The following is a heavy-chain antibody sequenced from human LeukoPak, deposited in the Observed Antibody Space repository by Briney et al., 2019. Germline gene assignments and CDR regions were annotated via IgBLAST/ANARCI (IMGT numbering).Heavy chain of an antibody. CDR3: AKEAYGDYGPFDY. V-gene: IGHV3-23*01. Sequence: KAGGSLRLSCVVSGFTFSTYAMSWVRQAPGKGLEWVSAISGSGDTTYYADSVKGRFTITRDNFKSTLYLQMNSLTAEDTAVYYCAKEAYGDYGPFDYWGQGTLVTVSS. D-gene: IGHD4-17*01. CDR1: GFTFSTYA. J-gene: IGHJ4*02. CDR2: ISGSGDTT.